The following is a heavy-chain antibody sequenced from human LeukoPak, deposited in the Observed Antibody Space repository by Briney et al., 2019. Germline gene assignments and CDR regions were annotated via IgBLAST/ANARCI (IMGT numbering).Heavy chain of an antibody. CDR3: ATPNSGSYYGAFDI. D-gene: IGHD1-26*01. J-gene: IGHJ3*02. Sequence: GGSLRVSCAASGFTFSSYAVNWVRQAPGQGLEWVSGISGSGGGTYYADSVKGRFTISRDNSKNTLYLQMNSLRAEDTAVYYCATPNSGSYYGAFDIWGQGTMVTVSS. V-gene: IGHV3-23*01. CDR1: GFTFSSYA. CDR2: ISGSGGGT.